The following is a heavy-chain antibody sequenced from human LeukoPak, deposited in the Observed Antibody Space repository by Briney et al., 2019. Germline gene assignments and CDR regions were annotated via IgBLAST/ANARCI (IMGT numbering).Heavy chain of an antibody. D-gene: IGHD3-3*01. V-gene: IGHV1-2*02. CDR2: INPNSGGT. J-gene: IGHJ3*02. CDR3: SVLRFLEWPLNAFDI. CDR1: GYTFTGYY. Sequence: KPGASVKVSCKASGYTFTGYYMHWVRQAPGQGLEWMGWINPNSGGTNYAQKFQGRVTMTRDTSISTAYMELSRLRSDDTAVYYCSVLRFLEWPLNAFDIWGQGTMVTVSS.